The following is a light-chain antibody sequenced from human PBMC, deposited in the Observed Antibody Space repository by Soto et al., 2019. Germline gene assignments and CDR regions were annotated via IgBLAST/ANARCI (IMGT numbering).Light chain of an antibody. Sequence: EIVMTQSPATLSVSPGERATLSCRASQSIGSNLAWYQQKPGQAPRLLIYGASTRATGIPVRFSGSGSGTEFTLTISILQSEDFAVYYCQQYNNWWTFGQGTKVEIK. CDR2: GAS. CDR1: QSIGSN. CDR3: QQYNNWWT. J-gene: IGKJ1*01. V-gene: IGKV3-15*01.